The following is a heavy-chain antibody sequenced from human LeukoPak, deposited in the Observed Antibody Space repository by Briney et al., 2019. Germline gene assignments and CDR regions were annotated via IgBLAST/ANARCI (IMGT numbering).Heavy chain of an antibody. CDR1: GGSISSYY. J-gene: IGHJ4*02. CDR3: ARTASSSGYSISWLYYFDY. V-gene: IGHV4-59*01. CDR2: IYYSGST. D-gene: IGHD6-13*01. Sequence: SETLSLTCTVSGGSISSYYWNWIRQPPGKGLEWIGYIYYSGSTNYNPSLKSRVTISVDTSKNQFSLKLSSVTAADTAVYYCARTASSSGYSISWLYYFDYWGQGTLVTVSS.